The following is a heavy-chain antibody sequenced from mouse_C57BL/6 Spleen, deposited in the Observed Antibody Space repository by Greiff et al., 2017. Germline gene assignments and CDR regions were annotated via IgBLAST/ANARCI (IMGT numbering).Heavy chain of an antibody. D-gene: IGHD3-2*02. CDR1: GYAFSSSW. CDR3: AETSGYGGDMDY. CDR2: IYPGDGDT. Sequence: QVQLKESGPELVKPGASVKISCKASGYAFSSSWMNWVKQRPGKGLEWIGRIYPGDGDTNYNGKFKGKATLTADKSSSTAYMKLSSLTSEDSAVXCGAETSGYGGDMDYWGQGTSVTVSS. J-gene: IGHJ4*01. V-gene: IGHV1-82*01.